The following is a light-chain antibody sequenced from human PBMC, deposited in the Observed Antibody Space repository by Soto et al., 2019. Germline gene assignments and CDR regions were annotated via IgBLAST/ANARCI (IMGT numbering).Light chain of an antibody. V-gene: IGKV3-11*01. CDR2: DAS. CDR3: QQRGNPLT. Sequence: EIVLTQSPATLSLSPGERATLFCRASQSVSSYLVWYQQKPGQAPRLLIYDASNRATGIPARFRGSGSGTDFTLTISSLEPEDFAVYYCQQRGNPLTFGGGTKVEIK. J-gene: IGKJ4*01. CDR1: QSVSSY.